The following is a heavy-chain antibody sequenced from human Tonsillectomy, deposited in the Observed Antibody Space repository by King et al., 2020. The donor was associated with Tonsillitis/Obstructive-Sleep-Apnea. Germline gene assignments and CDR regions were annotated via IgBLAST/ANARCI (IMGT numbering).Heavy chain of an antibody. V-gene: IGHV3-30*01. J-gene: IGHJ3*02. CDR2: ISYDGSNK. Sequence: ESGGGVVQPGRSLRLSCAASGFTFSSYAMHWVRQAPGKGLEWVAVISYDGSNKYYADSVKGRFTISRDNSKNTLYLQMNSPRAEDTAVYYCARNTPGRDYGDYFYAFDIWGQGTMVTVSS. D-gene: IGHD4-17*01. CDR3: ARNTPGRDYGDYFYAFDI. CDR1: GFTFSSYA.